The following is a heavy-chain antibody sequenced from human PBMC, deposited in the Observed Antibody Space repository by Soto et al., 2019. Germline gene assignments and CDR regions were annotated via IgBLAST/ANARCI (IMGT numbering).Heavy chain of an antibody. CDR1: GFTFSSYW. Sequence: GSLRLSCAASGFTFSSYWMSWVRQAPGKGLEWVANIKQDGSEKYYVDSVKGRFTISRDNAKNSLYLQMNSLRAEDTAVYYCARADEYCTNGVCYTGYYYYGMDVWRQGTTVTVSS. D-gene: IGHD2-8*01. CDR3: ARADEYCTNGVCYTGYYYYGMDV. CDR2: IKQDGSEK. V-gene: IGHV3-7*01. J-gene: IGHJ6*02.